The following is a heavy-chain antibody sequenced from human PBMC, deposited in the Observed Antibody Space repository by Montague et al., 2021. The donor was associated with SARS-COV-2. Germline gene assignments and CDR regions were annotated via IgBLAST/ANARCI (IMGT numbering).Heavy chain of an antibody. D-gene: IGHD5-12*01. Sequence: SETLSLTCTVSGGSISSSYYFWGWIRQRPGKGLEWIGSIYFGGGTYYNPSLKSRVTISVDTSKHHFSLKLTSVTAADTAVYYCARDVGKGFSGYENEGGFDYWGQGTPVTVSS. CDR2: IYFGGGT. CDR1: GGSISSSYYF. CDR3: ARDVGKGFSGYENEGGFDY. V-gene: IGHV4-39*07. J-gene: IGHJ4*03.